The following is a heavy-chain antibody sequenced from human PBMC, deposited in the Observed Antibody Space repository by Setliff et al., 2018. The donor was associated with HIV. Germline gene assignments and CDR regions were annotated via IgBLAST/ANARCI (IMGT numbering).Heavy chain of an antibody. Sequence: ASVKVSCKASGYSFASHSLHWVRQAPGQGLEWMGWINTGNGNSKYSQKFQDRVTITRDTSANTGYMELSGLRSEDTAVYYCARDRVPKRGYTYREPDFDSWGQGTLVTVSS. CDR3: ARDRVPKRGYTYREPDFDS. CDR1: GYSFASHS. CDR2: INTGNGNS. J-gene: IGHJ5*01. V-gene: IGHV1-3*04. D-gene: IGHD5-12*01.